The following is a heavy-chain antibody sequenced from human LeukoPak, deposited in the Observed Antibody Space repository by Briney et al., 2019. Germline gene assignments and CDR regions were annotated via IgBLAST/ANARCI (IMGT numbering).Heavy chain of an antibody. CDR1: GFTFSSYG. D-gene: IGHD4-11*01. J-gene: IGHJ4*02. Sequence: PGRSLRLSCAASGFTFSSYGRHWVRQAPGKGLEWVAVIWYDGSKKSYADSVKGRFTISRDNSKNTLYLQMNSLRAEDTAVYYCAKSYSNYFDYWGQGTLVTVSS. CDR2: IWYDGSKK. V-gene: IGHV3-33*06. CDR3: AKSYSNYFDY.